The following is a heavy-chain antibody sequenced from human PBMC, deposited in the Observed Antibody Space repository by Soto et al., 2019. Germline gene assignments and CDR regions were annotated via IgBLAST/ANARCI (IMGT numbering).Heavy chain of an antibody. CDR3: AIWYYDILTGYYLSLDY. CDR2: ISAYNGNT. CDR1: GYTFTSYG. V-gene: IGHV1-18*01. D-gene: IGHD3-9*01. J-gene: IGHJ4*02. Sequence: GASVKVSSKASGYTFTSYGISWVRQAPGQGLEWMGWISAYNGNTNYAQKLQGRVTMTTDTSTSTAYMELRSLRSDDTAVYYCAIWYYDILTGYYLSLDYWGQGTLVTVSS.